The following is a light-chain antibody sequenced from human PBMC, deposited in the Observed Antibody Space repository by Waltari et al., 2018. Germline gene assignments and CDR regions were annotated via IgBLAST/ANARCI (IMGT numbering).Light chain of an antibody. Sequence: DIQMTQSPSTLSSSVGDRVTISCRASQSVGTWLAWYQQKPGKAPKLLIYMASSLESGVPSRVSGSGSGTEFTLTISRLQPDAFATCPCQQYSSFSTFGQGTKVDI. J-gene: IGKJ2*01. V-gene: IGKV1-5*03. CDR1: QSVGTW. CDR3: QQYSSFST. CDR2: MAS.